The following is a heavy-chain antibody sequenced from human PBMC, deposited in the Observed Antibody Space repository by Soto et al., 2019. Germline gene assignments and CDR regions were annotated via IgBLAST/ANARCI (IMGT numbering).Heavy chain of an antibody. CDR3: ATGRGGAFDI. J-gene: IGHJ3*02. Sequence: ASVKVSCKVSGYFLSKISMHWVRQGPGKGLEWMGGFLPEDGETIYAQRFHGRVSMTEDISTDIAYMELNSLRFEDTAVYYCATGRGGAFDIWGQGTLVTVSS. CDR2: FLPEDGET. D-gene: IGHD3-16*01. CDR1: GYFLSKIS. V-gene: IGHV1-24*01.